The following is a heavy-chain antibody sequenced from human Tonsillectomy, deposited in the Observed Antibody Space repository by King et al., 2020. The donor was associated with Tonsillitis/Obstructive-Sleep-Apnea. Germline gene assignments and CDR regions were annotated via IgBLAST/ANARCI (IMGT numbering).Heavy chain of an antibody. CDR3: AKDPVVPAAIKGDYYYYMDV. Sequence: VQLVESGGGLVQPGRSLRLSCAASGFTFDDYAMHWVRQAPGKGLEWVSGISWNSGSIGYADSVKGRFTISRDNAKNSLYLQMNSLRAEDTALYYCAKDPVVPAAIKGDYYYYMDVWGKGTTVTVSS. J-gene: IGHJ6*03. V-gene: IGHV3-9*01. CDR1: GFTFDDYA. CDR2: ISWNSGSI. D-gene: IGHD2-2*01.